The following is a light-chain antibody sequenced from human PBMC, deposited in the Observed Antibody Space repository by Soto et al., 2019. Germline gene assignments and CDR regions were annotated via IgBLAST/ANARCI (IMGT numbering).Light chain of an antibody. CDR3: QQYGSSPT. CDR1: QSVSSN. V-gene: IGKV3-15*01. CDR2: GAS. Sequence: EIVMTQSPATLSVSPGERATLSCRASQSVSSNLAWYQQKPGQAPRLLIYGASTRATGIPARFSGRGSGTDFTLTISRLEPEDFAVYYCQQYGSSPTFGQGTKVDIK. J-gene: IGKJ1*01.